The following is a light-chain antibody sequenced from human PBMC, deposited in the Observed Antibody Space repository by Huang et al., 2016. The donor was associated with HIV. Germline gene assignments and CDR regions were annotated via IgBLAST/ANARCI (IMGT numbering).Light chain of an antibody. CDR2: AAS. Sequence: DIVLRQSPGTLSLSPGERATVSCWAGETVPKNYLAWYQQKPGQAPRLLIYAASTRATGIPDRFSGSASGTDFTLTINRLEPEDFAVYYCQQYGNSPWTFGQGTKVEIK. V-gene: IGKV3-20*01. J-gene: IGKJ1*01. CDR3: QQYGNSPWT. CDR1: ETVPKNY.